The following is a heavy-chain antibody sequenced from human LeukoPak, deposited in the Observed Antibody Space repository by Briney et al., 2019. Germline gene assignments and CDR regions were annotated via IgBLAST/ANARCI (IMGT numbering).Heavy chain of an antibody. Sequence: ASVKVSCKASGYIFIGYYIHWVRQASGQGLEWMGRIDPDSGGPVYAQKFQGRVTMTRDTSISTAYMDLSSLKSDDTAVYFCARVPFYNDYYFDYWGLGTLVTVSS. J-gene: IGHJ4*02. CDR1: GYIFIGYY. D-gene: IGHD3-22*01. V-gene: IGHV1-2*06. CDR3: ARVPFYNDYYFDY. CDR2: IDPDSGGP.